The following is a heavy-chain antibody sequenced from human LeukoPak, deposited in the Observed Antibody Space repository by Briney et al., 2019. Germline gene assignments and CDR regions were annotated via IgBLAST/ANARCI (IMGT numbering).Heavy chain of an antibody. D-gene: IGHD3-16*01. CDR3: ARNLRGGGYYYYYMDV. Sequence: SETLSLTCTVSGGSINNYYWSWIRQPPGRGLEWIGYIYYSGGTNYNPSLKSRVTISVDTSKNQFSLKLRSVTAADTAVYYCARNLRGGGYYYYYMDVWGKGTTVTVSS. V-gene: IGHV4-59*01. J-gene: IGHJ6*03. CDR1: GGSINNYY. CDR2: IYYSGGT.